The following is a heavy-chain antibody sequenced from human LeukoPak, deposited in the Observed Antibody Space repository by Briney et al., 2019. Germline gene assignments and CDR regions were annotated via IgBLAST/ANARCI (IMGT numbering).Heavy chain of an antibody. CDR1: GYTFTSYG. CDR2: ISAYDGNT. D-gene: IGHD6-13*01. Sequence: GASVKVSCKASGYTFTSYGISWVRQAPGQGLEWMGWISAYDGNTNYEQKLQGRVTMTTDTSTSTAYMELRSLRSDDTAVYYCARDWVMYSSSWYTNWFDPWGQGTLVTVSS. CDR3: ARDWVMYSSSWYTNWFDP. J-gene: IGHJ5*02. V-gene: IGHV1-18*01.